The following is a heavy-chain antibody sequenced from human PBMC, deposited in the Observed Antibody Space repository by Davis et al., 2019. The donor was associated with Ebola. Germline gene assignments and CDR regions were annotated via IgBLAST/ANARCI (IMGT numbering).Heavy chain of an antibody. CDR3: GALGASKLYYGTDV. J-gene: IGHJ6*02. CDR1: GGPFSGYS. CDR2: VYPTGDT. D-gene: IGHD3-16*01. Sequence: MPSETLSLTCEVSGGPFSGYSGTWIRQSPGKGLEWIGAVYPTGDTNYSPALKSRITISRHTSTNQFSLRLSSLTAADTAVYYCGALGASKLYYGTDVWGQGTTVIVSS. V-gene: IGHV4-34*01.